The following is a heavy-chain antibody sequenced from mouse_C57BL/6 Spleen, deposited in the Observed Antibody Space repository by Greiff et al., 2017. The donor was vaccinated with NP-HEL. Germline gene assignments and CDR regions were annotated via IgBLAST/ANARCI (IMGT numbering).Heavy chain of an antibody. Sequence: EVHLVESGEGLVKPGGSLKLSCAASGFTFSSYAMSWVRQTPEKRLEWVAYISSGGDYIYYADTVKGRFTISRDNARNTLYLQMSSLKSEDTAMYYCTRDDYDRGDYYAMDYWGQGTSVTVSS. V-gene: IGHV5-9-1*02. CDR1: GFTFSSYA. CDR2: ISSGGDYI. CDR3: TRDDYDRGDYYAMDY. J-gene: IGHJ4*01. D-gene: IGHD2-4*01.